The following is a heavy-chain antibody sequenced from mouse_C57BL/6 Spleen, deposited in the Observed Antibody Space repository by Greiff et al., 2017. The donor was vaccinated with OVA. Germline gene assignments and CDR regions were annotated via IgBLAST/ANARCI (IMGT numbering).Heavy chain of an antibody. D-gene: IGHD1-1*01. CDR2: INPSNGGT. V-gene: IGHV1-53*01. CDR3: ARGTTVVARYGYFDV. CDR1: GYTFTSYW. J-gene: IGHJ1*03. Sequence: VQLQQPGTELVKPGASVKLSCKASGYTFTSYWMRWVKQRPGQGLEWIGNINPSNGGTNYNEKFKSKATLTVDKSSSTASMQLRSLTSEDAAGYYCARGTTVVARYGYFDVWGTGTTVSVSS.